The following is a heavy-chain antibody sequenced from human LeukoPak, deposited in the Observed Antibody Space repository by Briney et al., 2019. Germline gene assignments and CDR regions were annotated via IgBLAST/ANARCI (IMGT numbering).Heavy chain of an antibody. V-gene: IGHV1-18*01. CDR1: GYTFASYG. Sequence: ASVKVSCKASGYTFASYGISWVRQAPGQGLEWMGWISAYNGNTNYAQKLQGRATMTTDTSTGTAYMELRSLRSDDTAVYFCAKEGTMRDAFDIWGQGTMVTVSS. CDR3: AKEGTMRDAFDI. D-gene: IGHD1-7*01. J-gene: IGHJ3*02. CDR2: ISAYNGNT.